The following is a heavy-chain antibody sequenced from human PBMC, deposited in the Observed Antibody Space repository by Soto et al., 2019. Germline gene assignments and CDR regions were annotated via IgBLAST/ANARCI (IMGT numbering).Heavy chain of an antibody. CDR2: TYYRSKWYN. CDR1: GDSVSSNSAA. CDR3: AGSHYYDSSGYYYGKYYFDY. D-gene: IGHD3-22*01. J-gene: IGHJ4*02. V-gene: IGHV6-1*01. Sequence: SQTLSLTCVISGDSVSSNSAAWNWIRQSPSRGLEWLGRTYYRSKWYNDYAVSVKSRITINPDTSKNQFSLQLNSVTPEDTAVYYCAGSHYYDSSGYYYGKYYFDYWGQGTLVTVSS.